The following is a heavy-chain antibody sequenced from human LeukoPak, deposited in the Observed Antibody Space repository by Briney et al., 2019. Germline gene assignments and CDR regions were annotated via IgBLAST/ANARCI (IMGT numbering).Heavy chain of an antibody. CDR1: GYTFTSYG. CDR2: ISAYNGNT. D-gene: IGHD3-22*01. V-gene: IGHV1-18*01. Sequence: ASVKVSCKASGYTFTSYGISWVRQAPGQGLEWMGWISAYNGNTNYAQKLQGRVTMTTDTSTSTAYMELRSLRSDDTAVYYCAREGLDYYDSSGYMYWGQGNLVTVSS. J-gene: IGHJ4*02. CDR3: AREGLDYYDSSGYMY.